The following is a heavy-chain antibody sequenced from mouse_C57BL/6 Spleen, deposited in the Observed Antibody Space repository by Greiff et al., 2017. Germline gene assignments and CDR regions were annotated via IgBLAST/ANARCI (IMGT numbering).Heavy chain of an antibody. J-gene: IGHJ4*01. CDR3: TRWGRSYYAMDY. V-gene: IGHV1-15*01. CDR2: IDPETGGT. CDR1: GYTFTDYE. Sequence: VQLQQSGAELVRPGASVTLSCKASGYTFTDYEMHWVKQTPVHGLEWIGAIDPETGGTAYNQKFKGKAILTADKSSSTAYMELRSLTSEDSAVYYGTRWGRSYYAMDYWGQGTSVTVSS.